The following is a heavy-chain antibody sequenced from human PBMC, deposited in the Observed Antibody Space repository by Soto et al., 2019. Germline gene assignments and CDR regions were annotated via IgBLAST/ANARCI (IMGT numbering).Heavy chain of an antibody. CDR1: GDSFSSSNW. Sequence: SETLSLTCGVSGDSFSSSNWWTWVRQPPGKGLEWIGDILHTGHTDYSPSLRSRLTISIDSSKKEFSLTLTSVTATDTAIYYCARSPRRVDGKWYLDYWGQGVLVTVSS. V-gene: IGHV4-4*02. CDR2: ILHTGHT. D-gene: IGHD2-15*01. CDR3: ARSPRRVDGKWYLDY. J-gene: IGHJ4*02.